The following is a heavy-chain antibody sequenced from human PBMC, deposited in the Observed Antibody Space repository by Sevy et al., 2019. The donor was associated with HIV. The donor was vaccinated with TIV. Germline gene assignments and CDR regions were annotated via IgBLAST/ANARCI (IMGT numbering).Heavy chain of an antibody. CDR1: GFTVSSNY. J-gene: IGHJ4*02. V-gene: IGHV3-53*01. CDR2: IYSGGST. D-gene: IGHD6-6*01. Sequence: GGSLRLSCAASGFTVSSNYMSWVRQAPGKGLEWVSVIYSGGSTYYADSVKGRFTISRDNSKNTLYLQMNSLRAEDTAVYYCASCLFSSSARWQYFDYWGQGTLVTVST. CDR3: ASCLFSSSARWQYFDY.